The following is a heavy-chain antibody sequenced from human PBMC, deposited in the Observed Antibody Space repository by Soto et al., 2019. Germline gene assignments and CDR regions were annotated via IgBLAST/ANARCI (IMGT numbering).Heavy chain of an antibody. CDR3: ARGREVLWFGELSSWFDP. V-gene: IGHV4-34*01. CDR1: GGSFSGYY. D-gene: IGHD3-10*01. J-gene: IGHJ5*02. Sequence: QVQLQQWGAGLLKPSETLSLTCAVYGGSFSGYYWSWIRQPPGKGLEWIGEINHSGSTNYNPSLKSRVTISVDTSKNQFSLKLSSVTAADTAVYYCARGREVLWFGELSSWFDPWGQGTLVTVSS. CDR2: INHSGST.